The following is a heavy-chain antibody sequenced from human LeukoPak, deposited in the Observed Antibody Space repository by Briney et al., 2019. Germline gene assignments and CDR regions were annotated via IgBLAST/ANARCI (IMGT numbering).Heavy chain of an antibody. Sequence: SETLSLTCPVSGGSISSYYWSWIRQPPGKGLEWIGYIYYSGSTNYNPSLKSRVTISVDTSKSQFSLKLSSVTAADTAVYYCARVKDDSSGYSHDAFDIWGQGTMVTVSS. D-gene: IGHD3-22*01. V-gene: IGHV4-59*01. CDR1: GGSISSYY. CDR3: ARVKDDSSGYSHDAFDI. J-gene: IGHJ3*02. CDR2: IYYSGST.